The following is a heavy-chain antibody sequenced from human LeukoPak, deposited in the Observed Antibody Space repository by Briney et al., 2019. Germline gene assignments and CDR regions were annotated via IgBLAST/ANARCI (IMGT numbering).Heavy chain of an antibody. CDR2: IYYSGST. J-gene: IGHJ4*02. CDR3: ARTAKRPSIAAAGELDY. CDR1: GGSISSSSYY. Sequence: NTSETLSLTCTVSGGSISSSSYYWGWIRQPPGKGLEWIGSIYYSGSTYYNPSLKSRVTISVDTSKNQFSLKLSSVTAADTAVYYCARTAKRPSIAAAGELDYWGQGTLVTVSS. D-gene: IGHD6-13*01. V-gene: IGHV4-39*07.